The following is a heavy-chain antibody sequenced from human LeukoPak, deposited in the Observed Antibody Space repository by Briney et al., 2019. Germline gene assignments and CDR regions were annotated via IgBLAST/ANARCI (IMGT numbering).Heavy chain of an antibody. J-gene: IGHJ6*03. V-gene: IGHV3-15*01. Sequence: PGGSLRLSCAASGFTFSNAWMSWVRQAPGKGREWVGRIKRKTVGGTTDYAAPVKGRFTISRDDSKNTLYLQMNSLKTEDTAVYYCRLYCSSTSCYVGRGASPYMDVWGKGTTVTVSS. CDR2: IKRKTVGGTT. D-gene: IGHD2-2*01. CDR3: RLYCSSTSCYVGRGASPYMDV. CDR1: GFTFSNAW.